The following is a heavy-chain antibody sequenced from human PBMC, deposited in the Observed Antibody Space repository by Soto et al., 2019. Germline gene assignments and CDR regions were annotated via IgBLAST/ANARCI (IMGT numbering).Heavy chain of an antibody. D-gene: IGHD2-21*01. J-gene: IGHJ3*02. CDR2: IYYSGST. Sequence: QVQLQESGPGLVKPSETLSLTCTVSGGSISSYYWSWIRQPPGKGLEWIGYIYYSGSTNYNPSLKSRVTISVDTSKNQFSLKLSSVTAADTAVYYCARERHLIQAFDIWGQGTMVTVSS. V-gene: IGHV4-59*01. CDR1: GGSISSYY. CDR3: ARERHLIQAFDI.